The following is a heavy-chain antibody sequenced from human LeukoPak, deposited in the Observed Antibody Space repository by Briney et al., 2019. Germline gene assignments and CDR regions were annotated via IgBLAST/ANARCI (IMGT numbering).Heavy chain of an antibody. J-gene: IGHJ4*02. V-gene: IGHV3-49*03. CDR3: TAWLAHFDY. D-gene: IGHD6-19*01. CDR1: GFTFGGYA. Sequence: SLRLSCTASGFTFGGYAMSWFRQAPGKGREWVGFIRSKAYGWTTEYAASVKGTFTISRDDSKSIAYLQMNSLKTEDTAVYYCTAWLAHFDYWGQGTLVTVSS. CDR2: IRSKAYGWTT.